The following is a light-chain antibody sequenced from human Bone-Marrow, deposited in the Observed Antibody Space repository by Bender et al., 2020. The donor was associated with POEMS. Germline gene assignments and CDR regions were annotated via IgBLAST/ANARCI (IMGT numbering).Light chain of an antibody. V-gene: IGLV1-44*01. J-gene: IGLJ3*02. CDR3: TSYAGNNNLV. CDR1: SSNIGSNS. Sequence: QSVLTQPPSASGTPGQRVTISCSGISSNIGSNSVYWYQQLPGTAPKLVIHRNNQRPSGVPDRFSGSKSGNTASLTVSGLQPEDEADYYCTSYAGNNNLVFGGGSKLTVL. CDR2: RNN.